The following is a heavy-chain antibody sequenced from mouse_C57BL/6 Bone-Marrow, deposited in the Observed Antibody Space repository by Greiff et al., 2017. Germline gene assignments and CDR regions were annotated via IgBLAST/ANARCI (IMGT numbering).Heavy chain of an antibody. D-gene: IGHD2-3*01. V-gene: IGHV1-81*01. CDR2: IYPRSGTT. J-gene: IGHJ4*01. Sequence: VQLQQSGAELARPGASVKLSCTASGYTFTSYGISWVKQRTGQGLEWIGKIYPRSGTTYYTEKFKGKATLTADKSSTTAYMELRSLTSEDSAVYVCARSGDGYYDAMDYWGQGTSVTVSS. CDR3: ARSGDGYYDAMDY. CDR1: GYTFTSYG.